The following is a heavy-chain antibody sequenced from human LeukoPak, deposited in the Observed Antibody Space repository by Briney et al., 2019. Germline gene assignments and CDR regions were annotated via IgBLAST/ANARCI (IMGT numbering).Heavy chain of an antibody. CDR2: IYYSGST. Sequence: SETLSLTCTVSGGSISSSSYYWGWIRQPPGKGLEWIGSIYYSGSTYYNPSLKSRVTISVDTSKYQFSLKLSSVTAADTAVYYCARQSMVRGVTDAFDIWGQGTMVTVSS. CDR1: GGSISSSSYY. D-gene: IGHD3-10*01. J-gene: IGHJ3*02. CDR3: ARQSMVRGVTDAFDI. V-gene: IGHV4-39*01.